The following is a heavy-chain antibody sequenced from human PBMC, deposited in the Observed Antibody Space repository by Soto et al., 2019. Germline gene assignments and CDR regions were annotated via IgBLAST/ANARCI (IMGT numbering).Heavy chain of an antibody. Sequence: GGSLRLSCAASGFTFSDYYMSWIRQAPGKGLEWVSYISSSSSYTNYADSVKGRFTISGDNAKNSLYLQMNSLRAEDTAVYYCARDKLVRGVSLDAFDIWGQGTMVTVSS. CDR1: GFTFSDYY. D-gene: IGHD3-10*01. V-gene: IGHV3-11*06. J-gene: IGHJ3*02. CDR3: ARDKLVRGVSLDAFDI. CDR2: ISSSSSYT.